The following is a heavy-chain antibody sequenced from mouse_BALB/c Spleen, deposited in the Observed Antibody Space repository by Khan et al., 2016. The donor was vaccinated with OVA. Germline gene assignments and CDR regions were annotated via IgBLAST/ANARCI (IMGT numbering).Heavy chain of an antibody. CDR2: IDPFSGGT. J-gene: IGHJ3*01. CDR3: TCHRFVAWFTY. V-gene: IGHV1S135*01. CDR1: GYSFTSYY. Sequence: EVQLQQSGPELMKPGASVKISCKASGYSFTSYYIHWVMQSHGKSLEWIGYIDPFSGGTTYNQKFKGKATLTVDKSSSTAYIHLSKLTSEDSAVYYCTCHRFVAWFTYWGQGTLVTVSA.